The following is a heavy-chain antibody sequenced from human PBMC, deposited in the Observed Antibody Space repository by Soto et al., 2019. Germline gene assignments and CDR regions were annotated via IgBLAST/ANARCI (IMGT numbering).Heavy chain of an antibody. CDR2: ISSSSSYI. D-gene: IGHD5-18*01. CDR1: GFTFSSYS. V-gene: IGHV3-21*01. Sequence: EVKLVESGGGLVKPGGSLRLSCAASGFTFSSYSMNWVRQAPGKGLEWVSSISSSSSYIYYADSVKGQFTISRDNAKNSLYLQMNSLRAEDTAVYYCARDQPGYSYGYGLGYWGQGTLVTVSS. CDR3: ARDQPGYSYGYGLGY. J-gene: IGHJ4*02.